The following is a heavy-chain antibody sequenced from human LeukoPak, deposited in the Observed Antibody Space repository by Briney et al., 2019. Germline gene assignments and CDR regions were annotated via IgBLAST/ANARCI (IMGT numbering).Heavy chain of an antibody. CDR3: AKDPSYYYGSGSYYFDY. D-gene: IGHD3-10*01. V-gene: IGHV3-23*01. CDR1: GFRFSSYA. Sequence: TGGSLRLSCAASGFRFSSYAMSWVRQAPGKGLEWVSAISGSGVSTYYADSVKGRFTVSRDNSKNTLYLQMSSLRAEDTAVYYCAKDPSYYYGSGSYYFDYWGQGTLVTVSS. J-gene: IGHJ4*02. CDR2: ISGSGVST.